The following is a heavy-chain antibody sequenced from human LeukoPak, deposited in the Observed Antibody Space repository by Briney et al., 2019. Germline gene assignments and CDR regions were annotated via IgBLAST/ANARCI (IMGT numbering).Heavy chain of an antibody. J-gene: IGHJ3*02. Sequence: PSQTLSLTCTVSAGSISSYYWSWIRQPAGKGLEWIGRIYSSGSTNYNPSLKSRVTMSVDTSKNQFSLKVSSVHAAETAVYYCARYSSSWTDAFDIWGQGTMVTVSS. CDR3: ARYSSSWTDAFDI. V-gene: IGHV4-4*07. D-gene: IGHD6-13*01. CDR2: IYSSGST. CDR1: AGSISSYY.